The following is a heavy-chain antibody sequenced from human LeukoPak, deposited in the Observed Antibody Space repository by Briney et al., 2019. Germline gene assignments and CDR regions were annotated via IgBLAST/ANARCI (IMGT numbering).Heavy chain of an antibody. CDR3: ARAYCSSTTCYTYDAFDI. V-gene: IGHV3-21*01. CDR2: IDSSSSYM. Sequence: GGSLRLSCAASGFTFSGYNMNWVRQAPGKGLEWVSSIDSSSSYMYYPDSVRGRFTISRDNAKNSLDLQMNSLRAEDTAVYFCARAYCSSTTCYTYDAFDIWGQGTMVTVSS. J-gene: IGHJ3*02. CDR1: GFTFSGYN. D-gene: IGHD2-2*02.